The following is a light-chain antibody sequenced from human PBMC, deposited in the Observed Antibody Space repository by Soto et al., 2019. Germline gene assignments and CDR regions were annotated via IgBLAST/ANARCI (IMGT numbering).Light chain of an antibody. Sequence: EIVLTQSPGTLSLSPGERATLSCRASQSVSSRLAWYQQKPGQAPRLLIYGASSRATGIPDRFSGSGSGTDFTLTISSLQAEDVAVYYCQQYYSTPPSITFGQGTRLEIK. J-gene: IGKJ5*01. CDR1: QSVSSR. CDR3: QQYYSTPPSIT. CDR2: GAS. V-gene: IGKV3-20*01.